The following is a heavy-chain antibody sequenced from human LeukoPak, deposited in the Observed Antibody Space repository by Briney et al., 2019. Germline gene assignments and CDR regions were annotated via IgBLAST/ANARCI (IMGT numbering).Heavy chain of an antibody. Sequence: GGSLRLSCAASGFSFSDYYMSWVRQAPGKGLEWISYITTSSSTNYADSVKGRFTISRDNAKNSVVLQMNSLRAEDTAVYYCTRERRGSYYAFESWGQGNLVTVSS. CDR3: TRERRGSYYAFES. J-gene: IGHJ4*02. D-gene: IGHD3-16*01. V-gene: IGHV3-11*05. CDR2: ITTSSST. CDR1: GFSFSDYY.